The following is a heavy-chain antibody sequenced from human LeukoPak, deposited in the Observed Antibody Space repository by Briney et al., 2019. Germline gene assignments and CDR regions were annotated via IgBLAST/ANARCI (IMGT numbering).Heavy chain of an antibody. Sequence: GGSLRLSCAASGFTFSSYWMSWVRQAPGKGLEWVANIKQDGSEKYYVDSVKGRFTISRDNAKNSLYLQMNSLRPEGTAVYYFARALLSSIGFDYCGQGTLVTVSS. D-gene: IGHD6-13*01. J-gene: IGHJ4*02. CDR2: IKQDGSEK. CDR3: ARALLSSIGFDY. CDR1: GFTFSSYW. V-gene: IGHV3-7*01.